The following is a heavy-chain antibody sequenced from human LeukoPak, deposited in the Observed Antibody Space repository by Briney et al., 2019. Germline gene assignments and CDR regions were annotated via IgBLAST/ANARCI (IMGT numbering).Heavy chain of an antibody. V-gene: IGHV1-18*01. D-gene: IGHD5-18*01. CDR3: ARDRDVDTAMAIDY. J-gene: IGHJ4*02. CDR1: GYTFTSYG. Sequence: GASVKVSCKASGYTFTSYGISWVRQAPGQGLEWMGWISAYNGNTNYAQKLQGKVTMTTDTSTSTAYMELRSLRSDDTAVYYCARDRDVDTAMAIDYWGQGTLVTVSS. CDR2: ISAYNGNT.